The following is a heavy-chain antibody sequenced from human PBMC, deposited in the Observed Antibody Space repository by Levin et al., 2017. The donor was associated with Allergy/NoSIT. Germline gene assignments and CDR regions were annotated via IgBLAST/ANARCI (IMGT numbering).Heavy chain of an antibody. CDR3: ARDWGEPGTTFDY. V-gene: IGHV3-33*01. CDR1: GFTFSSYG. CDR2: IWYDGSNK. J-gene: IGHJ4*02. D-gene: IGHD1-7*01. Sequence: HPGGSLRLSCAASGFTFSSYGMHWVRQAPGKGLEWVAVIWYDGSNKYYADSVKGRFTISRDNSKNTLYLQMNSLRAEDTAVYYCARDWGEPGTTFDYWGQGTLVTVSS.